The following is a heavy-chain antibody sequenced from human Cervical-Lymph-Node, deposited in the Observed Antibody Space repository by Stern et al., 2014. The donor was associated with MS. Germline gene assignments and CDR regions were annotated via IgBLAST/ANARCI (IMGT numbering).Heavy chain of an antibody. CDR2: IYYTGDT. Sequence: QVQLQESGPGLVKPSETLSLTCTVSGGSVASGNHYWSWIRQSPGKGLEWIGHIYYTGDTNYSPSLKSRVPISVDTYNDQFSLRLTSVTAADTAMYYCARSLKGWLVPSGDHFDNWGQGTLVTVSS. J-gene: IGHJ4*02. CDR3: ARSLKGWLVPSGDHFDN. D-gene: IGHD6-19*01. V-gene: IGHV4-61*01. CDR1: GGSVASGNHY.